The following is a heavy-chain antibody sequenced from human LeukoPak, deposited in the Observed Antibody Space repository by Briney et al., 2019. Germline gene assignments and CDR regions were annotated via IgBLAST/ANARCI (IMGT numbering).Heavy chain of an antibody. J-gene: IGHJ4*02. V-gene: IGHV4-38-2*01. CDR3: ARVGVMSGPSYFES. D-gene: IGHD3-16*01. CDR1: GFSITGGYY. CDR2: IYHSGIT. Sequence: PSETLSLTCAVSGFSITGGYYWGWIRQPPGKGLEWIGTIYHSGITYYNSSLKSRVTISLDTSKNQFSLKLTSVTAADTAVYYCARVGVMSGPSYFESWGQGTLVTVSS.